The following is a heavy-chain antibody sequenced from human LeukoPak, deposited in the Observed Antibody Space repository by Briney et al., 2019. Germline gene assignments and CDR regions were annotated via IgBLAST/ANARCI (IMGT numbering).Heavy chain of an antibody. D-gene: IGHD6-13*01. V-gene: IGHV5-10-1*01. CDR3: ARHAYSSSWYPDY. CDR2: IDPSDSYT. CDR1: GYSFTSYW. Sequence: GESLKISCKGSGYSFTSYWISWVRQMPGKGLEWMGRIDPSDSYTNYSPSFQGHATISADKSISTAYLQWSSLKASDTAMYYCARHAYSSSWYPDYWGQGTLVTVSS. J-gene: IGHJ4*02.